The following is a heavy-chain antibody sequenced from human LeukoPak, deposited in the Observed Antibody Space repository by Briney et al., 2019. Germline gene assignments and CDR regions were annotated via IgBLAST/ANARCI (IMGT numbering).Heavy chain of an antibody. D-gene: IGHD5-18*01. Sequence: ASVKVSCKASGYTFTSYGISWVRQAPGQGLEWMGWISAYNGNTNYAQKLQGRVTMTTDTSTSTAYMELSSLRSEDTAVYYCARGYSYEYYYYGMDVWGQGTTVTVSS. CDR1: GYTFTSYG. J-gene: IGHJ6*02. CDR3: ARGYSYEYYYYGMDV. CDR2: ISAYNGNT. V-gene: IGHV1-18*01.